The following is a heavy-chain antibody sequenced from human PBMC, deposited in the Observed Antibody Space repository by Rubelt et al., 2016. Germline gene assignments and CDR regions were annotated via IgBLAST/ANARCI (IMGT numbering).Heavy chain of an antibody. CDR3: ARRDSSPYGMDV. V-gene: IGHV4-59*08. D-gene: IGHD6-19*01. J-gene: IGHJ6*02. CDR1: GGSISSYY. Sequence: QVQLQESGPGLVKPSETLSLTCTVSGGSISSYYWSWIRQPPGKGLEWIGYIYYSGSTNYNPSLKSRVTISVDTSKNQFSLKLSSSTAADTDVYYCARRDSSPYGMDVWGQGTTVTVSS. CDR2: IYYSGST.